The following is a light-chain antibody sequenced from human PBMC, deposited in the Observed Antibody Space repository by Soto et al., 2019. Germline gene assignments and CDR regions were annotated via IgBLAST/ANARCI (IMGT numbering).Light chain of an antibody. J-gene: IGKJ4*01. CDR2: GAS. CDR1: QSVSRYY. CDR3: QQYGTSPT. Sequence: EIVLTQSPGTLSLSPGERATLSCRASQSVSRYYLAWYQQKPGQAPRLLIYGASSRATGIPDRFSGSGSGTDFTLTINRLDPEDLAVYYCQQYGTSPTFGGGTKVEIK. V-gene: IGKV3-20*01.